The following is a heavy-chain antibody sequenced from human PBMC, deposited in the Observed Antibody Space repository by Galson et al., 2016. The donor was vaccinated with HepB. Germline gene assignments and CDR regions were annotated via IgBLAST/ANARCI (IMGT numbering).Heavy chain of an antibody. D-gene: IGHD3-22*01. CDR2: ISSDGSKQ. V-gene: IGHV3-30*18. CDR1: GFSLRSYG. Sequence: SLRLSCAVSGFSLRSYGMHWVRQAPGKGLEWAALISSDGSKQYYADSVKGRITISREMAKNTVFLQVNSMKTEDTAVYYCANWNGDDRSGKLDNWGQGTLVTVSS. J-gene: IGHJ4*02. CDR3: ANWNGDDRSGKLDN.